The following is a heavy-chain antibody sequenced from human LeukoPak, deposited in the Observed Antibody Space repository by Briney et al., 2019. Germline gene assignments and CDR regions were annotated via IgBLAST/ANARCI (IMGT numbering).Heavy chain of an antibody. D-gene: IGHD6-13*01. J-gene: IGHJ4*02. V-gene: IGHV3-30-3*01. Sequence: PGRSLRLSCAASGFTFSSYAMHWVRQAPGKGLEWVAVISYDGSNKYYADSVKGRFTISRDNSKNTLYLQMNSLRAEDTAVYYCATLPRSYSSSWSDYWGQGTLVTVSS. CDR1: GFTFSSYA. CDR3: ATLPRSYSSSWSDY. CDR2: ISYDGSNK.